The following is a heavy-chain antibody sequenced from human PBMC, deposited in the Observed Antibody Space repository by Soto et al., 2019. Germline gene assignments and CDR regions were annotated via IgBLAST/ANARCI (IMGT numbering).Heavy chain of an antibody. V-gene: IGHV3-15*07. CDR2: IKSKTDGGTT. CDR3: TTYPTVVTPNRDY. D-gene: IGHD4-17*01. CDR1: GFTFSNAW. J-gene: IGHJ4*02. Sequence: GGSLRLSCAASGFTFSNAWMNWVRQAPGKGLEWVGRIKSKTDGGTTDYAAPVKGRFTISRDDSKNTLYLQMNSLKTEDTAVYYCTTYPTVVTPNRDYWGQGTLVTVSS.